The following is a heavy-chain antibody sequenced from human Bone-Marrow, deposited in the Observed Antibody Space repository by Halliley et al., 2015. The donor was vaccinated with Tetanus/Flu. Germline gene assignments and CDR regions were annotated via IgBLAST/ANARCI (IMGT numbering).Heavy chain of an antibody. D-gene: IGHD2-2*01. CDR1: GGSISSSSYY. CDR3: ARRLGYCSSTSCNFDY. CDR2: IYYNGNP. J-gene: IGHJ4*02. Sequence: TLSLTCTTSGGSISSSSYYWGWVRQPPGKGLEWIGSIYYNGNPFYKPSLKSRVTISVDTSKNQFSLKLRYVTAADSGVYYCARRLGYCSSTSCNFDYWGQGTLVTVSS. V-gene: IGHV4-39*01.